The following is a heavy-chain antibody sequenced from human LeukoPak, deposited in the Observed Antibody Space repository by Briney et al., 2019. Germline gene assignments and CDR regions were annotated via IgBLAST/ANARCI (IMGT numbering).Heavy chain of an antibody. D-gene: IGHD6-13*01. CDR2: ISSSGSPI. V-gene: IGHV3-48*03. J-gene: IGHJ4*02. Sequence: GGSLRLSCAASGFTFSSYEMNWVRQAPGKALEMVSYISSSGSPINYADSVKGRFTVSRDNAKNSLYLQMNSLRAEDTALYYCARGIAAAGSGFDYWGQGTLVTVSS. CDR1: GFTFSSYE. CDR3: ARGIAAAGSGFDY.